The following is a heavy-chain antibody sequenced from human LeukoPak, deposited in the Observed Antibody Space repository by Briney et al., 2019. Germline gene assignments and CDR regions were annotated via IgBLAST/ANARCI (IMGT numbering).Heavy chain of an antibody. Sequence: SETLSLTCTVSGGPISSGGYYWSWIRQPPGKGLEWIGYIYHSGSTYYNPSLKSRVTISVDRSKNQFSLKLSSVTAADTAVYYCARSSHCGGDCYSMLNWFDPWGQGTLVAVSS. J-gene: IGHJ5*02. D-gene: IGHD2-21*01. CDR2: IYHSGST. CDR1: GGPISSGGYY. V-gene: IGHV4-30-2*01. CDR3: ARSSHCGGDCYSMLNWFDP.